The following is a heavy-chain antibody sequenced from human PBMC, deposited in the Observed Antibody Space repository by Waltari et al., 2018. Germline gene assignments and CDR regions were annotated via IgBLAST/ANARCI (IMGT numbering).Heavy chain of an antibody. J-gene: IGHJ6*03. D-gene: IGHD3-3*01. V-gene: IGHV3-21*06. CDR1: GFAFSNYN. Sequence: GGSLRLSCTASGFAFSNYNMNWVRQAPGKGLEWVSSISGSGTYIYYSDSVKGRFTISRDNAKNSLFLQMNSLRAEDTAVYYCARENLGVIIFHYYFMDVWGKGTTVTISS. CDR2: ISGSGTYI. CDR3: ARENLGVIIFHYYFMDV.